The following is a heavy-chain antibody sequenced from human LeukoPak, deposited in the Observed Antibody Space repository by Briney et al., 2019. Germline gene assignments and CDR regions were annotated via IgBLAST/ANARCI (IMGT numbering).Heavy chain of an antibody. Sequence: PSETLSLTCTVSGGSITTDYWNWIRQPAGKGLEWVGLIYPSGSTKYNPSLKSRVTISLDKSKNQFSLKLSSVTAAHTALYYCARTIHEWGWFDPWGQGTLVTVSS. D-gene: IGHD2-8*01. CDR2: IYPSGST. CDR3: ARTIHEWGWFDP. V-gene: IGHV4-4*07. CDR1: GGSITTDY. J-gene: IGHJ5*02.